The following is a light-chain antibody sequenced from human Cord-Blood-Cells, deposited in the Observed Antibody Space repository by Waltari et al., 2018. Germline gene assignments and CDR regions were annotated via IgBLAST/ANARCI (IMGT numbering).Light chain of an antibody. V-gene: IGKV3-11*01. CDR1: QSVSSY. Sequence: EIVLTQSPATLSLSPGERATLSCRASQSVSSYLAWYQQKPGQAPRLLIYDASNMATGIPARFSGSGSGTDFTLTISSLEPEDFAVYYCQQRSNWRTFGGGTKVEIK. CDR2: DAS. J-gene: IGKJ4*01. CDR3: QQRSNWRT.